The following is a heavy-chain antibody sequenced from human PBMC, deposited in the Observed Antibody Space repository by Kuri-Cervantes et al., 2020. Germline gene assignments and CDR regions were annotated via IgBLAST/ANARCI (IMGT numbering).Heavy chain of an antibody. D-gene: IGHD2-2*01. CDR2: TYYRSKWYN. J-gene: IGHJ4*02. Sequence: SETLSLTCAISGDSVSSNSAAWNWIRQSPSRGLEWLGRTYYRSKWYNDYAVAVKSRITINPDTSKNQFSLQLNSVTPEDTAVYYCARAEHYCSSTSCRRPYDYWGQGTLVTGSS. V-gene: IGHV6-1*01. CDR1: GDSVSSNSAA. CDR3: ARAEHYCSSTSCRRPYDY.